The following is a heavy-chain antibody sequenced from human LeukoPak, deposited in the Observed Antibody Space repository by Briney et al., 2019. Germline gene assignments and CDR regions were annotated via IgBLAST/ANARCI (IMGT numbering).Heavy chain of an antibody. Sequence: SETLSLTCTVSSGSISTSNYYWGWVRQPPGKALEWIGNIYYSGSTYYNPSLKSRVTISVDTSKNQFSLKLSSVTAADTALYYCAREDYGDYSIDYWGQGTLVTVSS. CDR2: IYYSGST. CDR3: AREDYGDYSIDY. V-gene: IGHV4-39*07. D-gene: IGHD4-17*01. CDR1: SGSISTSNYY. J-gene: IGHJ4*02.